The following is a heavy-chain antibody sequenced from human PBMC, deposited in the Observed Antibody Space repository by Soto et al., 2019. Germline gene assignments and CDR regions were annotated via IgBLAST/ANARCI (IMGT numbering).Heavy chain of an antibody. CDR3: ASTRHHYYYYMDV. V-gene: IGHV4-39*01. Sequence: SETLSLTCTVSGGSISSSSYYWGWIRQPPGKGLEWIGSIYYSGSTYYNPSLKSRVTISVDTSKNQFSLKLSSVTAADTAVYYCASTRHHYYYYMDVWGKGTTVTVSS. CDR1: GGSISSSSYY. D-gene: IGHD1-1*01. CDR2: IYYSGST. J-gene: IGHJ6*03.